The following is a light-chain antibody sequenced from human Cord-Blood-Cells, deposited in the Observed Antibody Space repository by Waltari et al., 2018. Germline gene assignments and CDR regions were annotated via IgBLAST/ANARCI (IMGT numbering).Light chain of an antibody. CDR2: GAS. J-gene: IGKJ3*01. Sequence: VLTQSPGPLSLSTGERATPPCRASQSVSSSYLAWYQQKPGQAPRLLIYGASSRATGIPDRFSGSGSGTDFTLTISRLEPEDFAVYYCQQYGSSPTFGPGTKVDIK. V-gene: IGKV3-20*01. CDR3: QQYGSSPT. CDR1: QSVSSSY.